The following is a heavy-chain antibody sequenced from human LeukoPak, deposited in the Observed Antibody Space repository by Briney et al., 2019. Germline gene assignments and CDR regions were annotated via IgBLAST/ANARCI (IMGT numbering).Heavy chain of an antibody. CDR3: AKDLVNTYYYGMDV. CDR1: GFTFSSYA. J-gene: IGHJ6*02. V-gene: IGHV3-30-3*01. Sequence: GGSLRLSCAASGFTFSSYAMHWVRQAPGKGLEWVAVISYDGSNKYYADSVKGRFTISRDNAKNSLYLQMNSLRAEDTALYYCAKDLVNTYYYGMDVWGQGTTVTVSS. CDR2: ISYDGSNK. D-gene: IGHD1-26*01.